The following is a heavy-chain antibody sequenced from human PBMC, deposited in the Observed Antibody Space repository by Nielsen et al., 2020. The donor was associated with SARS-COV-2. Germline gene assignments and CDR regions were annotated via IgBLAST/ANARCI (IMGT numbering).Heavy chain of an antibody. D-gene: IGHD6-13*01. J-gene: IGHJ5*02. CDR2: INPNSGDA. CDR3: ARTRAEAGTRWFDP. Sequence: ASVKVSCKASGYTFTNYGISWVRQAPGQGLEWMGRINPNSGDANYAQKFQGRLTLTRDTSIGTAYLELSGLTSDDTAIYYCARTRAEAGTRWFDPWGQGTLVTVSS. CDR1: GYTFTNYG. V-gene: IGHV1-2*06.